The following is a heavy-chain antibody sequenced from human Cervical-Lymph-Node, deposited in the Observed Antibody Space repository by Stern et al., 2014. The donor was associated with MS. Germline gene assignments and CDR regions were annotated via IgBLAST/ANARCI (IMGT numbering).Heavy chain of an antibody. V-gene: IGHV3-9*01. CDR1: GFTFADYA. Sequence: EVHLVESGGDLVQPGRSLRLSCAASGFTFADYAMHWVRQAPGKGLEWVSGISWDSDTIDYADSVKGRFTISRDNAKNSLYLQMNSLRVEDTALYYCVKDHDYFWGSYRNYLDFWGQGTLVTVSS. CDR2: ISWDSDTI. J-gene: IGHJ4*02. CDR3: VKDHDYFWGSYRNYLDF. D-gene: IGHD3-16*02.